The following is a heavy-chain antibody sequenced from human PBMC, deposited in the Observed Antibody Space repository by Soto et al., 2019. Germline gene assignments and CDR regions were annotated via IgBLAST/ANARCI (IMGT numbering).Heavy chain of an antibody. Sequence: QVQLVESGGGVVQPGRSLRLSCAASGFTFSSYGMHWVRQAPGKGLEWVAVISYDGSNKYYADSVKGRFTISRDNSKNTLYLQMNSLRAEDTAVYSCAKDRRGYSYGTYYSPYGMDVWGKGTTVTVSS. CDR1: GFTFSSYG. J-gene: IGHJ6*04. D-gene: IGHD5-18*01. V-gene: IGHV3-30*18. CDR3: AKDRRGYSYGTYYSPYGMDV. CDR2: ISYDGSNK.